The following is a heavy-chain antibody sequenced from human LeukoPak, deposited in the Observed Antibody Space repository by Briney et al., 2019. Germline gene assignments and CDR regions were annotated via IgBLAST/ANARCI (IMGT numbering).Heavy chain of an antibody. V-gene: IGHV3-64*01. CDR2: ISSNGGST. J-gene: IGHJ6*02. Sequence: GGSLRLSCAASGFTFSSYAMHWVRQAPGKGLEYVSAISSNGGSTYYANSVKGRFTISRDNSKNTLYLQMGSLRAEDMAVYYCAGGQGAGIVVVPAAVAPYYYGMDVWGQGTTVTVSS. D-gene: IGHD2-2*01. CDR3: AGGQGAGIVVVPAAVAPYYYGMDV. CDR1: GFTFSSYA.